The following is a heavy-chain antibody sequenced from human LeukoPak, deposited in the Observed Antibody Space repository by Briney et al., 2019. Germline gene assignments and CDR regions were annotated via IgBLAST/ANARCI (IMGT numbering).Heavy chain of an antibody. D-gene: IGHD5-24*01. CDR1: GGSFSGYY. CDR3: ARQVRTRDGYKYYFDY. Sequence: SETLSLTCAVYGGSFSGYYWSWIRQPPGKGLEWIGEINHSGSTNYNPSLKSRVTISVDTSKNQFSLKLSSVTAADTAVYYCARQVRTRDGYKYYFDYWGQGTLVTVSS. V-gene: IGHV4-34*01. J-gene: IGHJ4*02. CDR2: INHSGST.